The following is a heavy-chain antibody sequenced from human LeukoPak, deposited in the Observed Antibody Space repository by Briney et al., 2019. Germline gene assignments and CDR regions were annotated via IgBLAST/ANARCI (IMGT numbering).Heavy chain of an antibody. CDR3: AKDVHPVTLGIALVDY. CDR2: ISYTGTYI. Sequence: GGSLRLSCAASAFSLNAYNMNWVRQAPGKGLEWVSSISYTGTYIYYADSVEGRFTISRDNAQNSLYLQMNSLRAEDTAVYYCAKDVHPVTLGIALVDYWGQGTLVTVSS. J-gene: IGHJ4*02. V-gene: IGHV3-21*01. D-gene: IGHD4-17*01. CDR1: AFSLNAYN.